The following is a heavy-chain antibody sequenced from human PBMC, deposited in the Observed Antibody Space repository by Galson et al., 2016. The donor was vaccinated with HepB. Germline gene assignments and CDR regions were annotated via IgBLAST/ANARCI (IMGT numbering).Heavy chain of an antibody. D-gene: IGHD3-3*01. Sequence: ETLSLTCHVSGGSISSPNCYWGWIRQAPGKTLEWIGSVYYSGKSFYNPSLKSRVAIFVDTSRSQFSLRLTSVTAADTAVYYCARLDYDFWKGDYDHWGQGSLVTVSS. V-gene: IGHV4-39*01. J-gene: IGHJ4*02. CDR3: ARLDYDFWKGDYDH. CDR2: VYYSGKS. CDR1: GGSISSPNCY.